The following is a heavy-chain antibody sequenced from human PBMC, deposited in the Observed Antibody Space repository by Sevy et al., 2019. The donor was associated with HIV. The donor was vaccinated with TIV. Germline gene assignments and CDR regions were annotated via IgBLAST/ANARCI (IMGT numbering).Heavy chain of an antibody. CDR3: ARDDAMGYYILTGYYSDGMDV. CDR1: GDSVSSNSAA. D-gene: IGHD3-9*01. CDR2: TYYRSKWYN. V-gene: IGHV6-1*01. J-gene: IGHJ6*02. Sequence: SQTLSLTCAISGDSVSSNSAAWNWIRQSPSRGLEWLGRTYYRSKWYNDYAVSVKSRITINHDTSKNQFSLKVNSVTPEDTAVYYCARDDAMGYYILTGYYSDGMDVWGQGTTVTVSS.